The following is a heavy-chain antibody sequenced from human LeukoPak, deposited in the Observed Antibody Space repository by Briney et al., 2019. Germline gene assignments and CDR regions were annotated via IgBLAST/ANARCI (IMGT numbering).Heavy chain of an antibody. J-gene: IGHJ3*02. Sequence: SETLSLTCTVSGGSISSYYWSWIRQPPGKGLEWIGYIYYSGSTNYNPSLKSRVTISVDTSKNQFSLKLSSVTAADTAVYYCARHPASIAACRGAFDIWGQGTMVTVSS. CDR2: IYYSGST. CDR1: GGSISSYY. D-gene: IGHD6-6*01. CDR3: ARHPASIAACRGAFDI. V-gene: IGHV4-59*08.